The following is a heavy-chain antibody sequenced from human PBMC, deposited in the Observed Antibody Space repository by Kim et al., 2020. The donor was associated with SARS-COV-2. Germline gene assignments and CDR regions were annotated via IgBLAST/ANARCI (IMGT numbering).Heavy chain of an antibody. CDR1: GGSISSSSYY. J-gene: IGHJ3*02. V-gene: IGHV4-39*01. CDR2: IYYSGST. Sequence: SETLSLTCTVSGGSISSSSYYWGWIRQPPGKGLKWIGSIYYSGSTYYNPSLKSRVTISVDTSKNQFSLKLSSVTAADTAVYYCARLGGVYDAFDIWGQGTMVTVSS. CDR3: ARLGGVYDAFDI. D-gene: IGHD2-15*01.